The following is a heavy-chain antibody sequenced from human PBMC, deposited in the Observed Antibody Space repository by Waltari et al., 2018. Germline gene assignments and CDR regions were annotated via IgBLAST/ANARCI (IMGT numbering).Heavy chain of an antibody. Sequence: QVQLQESGPGLVKPSETLSLTCTVSGGSISSHYWSWIRQPPGKGLEWIGYIYYSGSTNSNPSLKSRVTISVDTSKNQFSLKLSSVTAADTAVYYCARCSGYYDSSGYYPPNYYYGMDVWGQGTTVTVSS. V-gene: IGHV4-59*11. J-gene: IGHJ6*02. CDR3: ARCSGYYDSSGYYPPNYYYGMDV. CDR1: GGSISSHY. D-gene: IGHD3-22*01. CDR2: IYYSGST.